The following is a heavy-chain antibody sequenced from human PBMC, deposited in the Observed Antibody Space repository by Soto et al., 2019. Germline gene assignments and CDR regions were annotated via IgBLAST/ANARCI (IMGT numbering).Heavy chain of an antibody. CDR3: AKRVMSIAVAGTVPDY. CDR2: ISGSGGST. V-gene: IGHV3-23*01. Sequence: PGGSLRLSCAASGFTFSSYAMSWVRQAPGKGLEWVSAISGSGGSTYYADSVKGRFTISRDNSKNTLYLQMNSLRAEDTAVYYCAKRVMSIAVAGTVPDYWGQGTLVTVSS. J-gene: IGHJ4*02. CDR1: GFTFSSYA. D-gene: IGHD6-19*01.